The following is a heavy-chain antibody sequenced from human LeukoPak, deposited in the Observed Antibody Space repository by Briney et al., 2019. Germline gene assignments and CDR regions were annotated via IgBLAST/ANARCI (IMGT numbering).Heavy chain of an antibody. D-gene: IGHD4-17*01. Sequence: GGSLRLSCAASGFTFSSYWMNWVRRVPGKGLVWVSRINSDGSSTNYADFVKGRFTISRDNAKNTLYLQMNSLRADDTAVYYCVKFTVPDYWGQGTLVTVSS. CDR1: GFTFSSYW. J-gene: IGHJ4*02. V-gene: IGHV3-74*01. CDR3: VKFTVPDY. CDR2: INSDGSST.